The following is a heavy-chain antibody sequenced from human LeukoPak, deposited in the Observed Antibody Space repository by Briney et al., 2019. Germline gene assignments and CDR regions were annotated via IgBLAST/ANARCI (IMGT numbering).Heavy chain of an antibody. D-gene: IGHD3-16*02. V-gene: IGHV4-39*07. J-gene: IGHJ4*02. Sequence: WVRQAPGKGLEWIGSIYYSGSTYYNPSLKSRVTISVDTSKNQFSLKLSSVTAADTAVYYCARCYRIGWNDYWGQGTLVTVSS. CDR2: IYYSGST. CDR3: ARCYRIGWNDY.